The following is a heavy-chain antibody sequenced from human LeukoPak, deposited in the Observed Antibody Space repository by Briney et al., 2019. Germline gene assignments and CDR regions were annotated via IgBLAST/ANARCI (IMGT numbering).Heavy chain of an antibody. D-gene: IGHD2-8*01. J-gene: IGHJ4*02. CDR2: IYTSGST. Sequence: SETLSLTCTVSGGSISSGSYYWSWIRQPAGKGLEWIGRIYTSGSTNYNPSLKSRVTISVDTSKNQFSLKLSSVTAADTAVYYCARDPVGYCTNGVCYRGSFDYWGQGTLVTVSS. CDR1: GGSISSGSYY. V-gene: IGHV4-61*02. CDR3: ARDPVGYCTNGVCYRGSFDY.